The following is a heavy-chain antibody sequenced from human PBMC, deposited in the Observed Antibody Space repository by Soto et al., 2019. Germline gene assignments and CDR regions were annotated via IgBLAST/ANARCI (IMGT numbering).Heavy chain of an antibody. CDR2: IYYSGST. CDR3: ARGRDYGLAFDY. Sequence: SETLSLTCTVSGGSISSYYWSWIRQPPGKGLEWIGYIYYSGSTNYNPSLKSRVTISVDTSKNQFSLKLSSVTAADTAVYYCARGRDYGLAFDYWGQGTLVTVSS. D-gene: IGHD3-16*01. CDR1: GGSISSYY. J-gene: IGHJ4*02. V-gene: IGHV4-59*01.